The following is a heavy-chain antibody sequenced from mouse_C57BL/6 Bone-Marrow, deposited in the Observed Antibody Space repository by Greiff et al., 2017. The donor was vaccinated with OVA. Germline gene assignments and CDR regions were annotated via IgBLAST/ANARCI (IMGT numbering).Heavy chain of an antibody. J-gene: IGHJ1*03. V-gene: IGHV1-54*01. CDR2: INPGSGGT. Sequence: QVQLQQSGAELVRPGTSVKVSCKASGYAFTNYLIDWVKPSPGQGLEWIGVINPGSGGTTYNETFKGTATLTAYQSSSTAYMPLLRLTYETSADYVCASGYPRNCYFDVWGTGTTVTVSA. CDR3: ASGYPRNCYFDV. CDR1: GYAFTNYL. D-gene: IGHD1-2*01.